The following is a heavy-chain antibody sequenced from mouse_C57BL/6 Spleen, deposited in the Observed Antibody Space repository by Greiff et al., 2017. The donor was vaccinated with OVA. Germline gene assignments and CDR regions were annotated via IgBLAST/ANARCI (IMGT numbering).Heavy chain of an antibody. D-gene: IGHD1-1*01. CDR2: INPNNGGT. J-gene: IGHJ4*01. Sequence: EVQLQQSGPELVKPGASVKISCKASGYTFTDYYMNWVKQSHGKSLEWIGDINPNNGGTSYNQKFKGKATLTVEKSSSTAYMELRSLTSEDSAVYYCARRNPNYYERGYAMDYWGQGTSVTVSS. V-gene: IGHV1-26*01. CDR1: GYTFTDYY. CDR3: ARRNPNYYERGYAMDY.